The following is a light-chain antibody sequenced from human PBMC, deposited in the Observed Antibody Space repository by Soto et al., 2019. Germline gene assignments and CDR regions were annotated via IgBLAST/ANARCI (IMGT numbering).Light chain of an antibody. Sequence: DIQMTQSTSTLSASVGDRVTITWRASQNIERWLAWYQQKPGKAPKLLLYDVSSLESGVPSRFSGSGSGTEFILTINGLQPDDFATYFCQQFKSGTWTFGQGTKVDIK. CDR3: QQFKSGTWT. V-gene: IGKV1-5*01. CDR2: DVS. J-gene: IGKJ1*01. CDR1: QNIERW.